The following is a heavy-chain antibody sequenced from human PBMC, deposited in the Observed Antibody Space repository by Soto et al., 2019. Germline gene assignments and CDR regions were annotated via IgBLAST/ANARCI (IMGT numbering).Heavy chain of an antibody. CDR3: ATNAARTTRYSFDY. CDR2: IIPIFGTA. D-gene: IGHD6-6*01. V-gene: IGHV1-69*13. CDR1: GGTFSSYA. Sequence: GASVKVSCKASGGTFSSYAISWVRQAPGQGLEWMGGIIPIFGTANYAQKFQGRVTITADESTSTAYMELSSLRSEDTAVYYCATNAARTTRYSFDYWGQGTLVTVSS. J-gene: IGHJ4*02.